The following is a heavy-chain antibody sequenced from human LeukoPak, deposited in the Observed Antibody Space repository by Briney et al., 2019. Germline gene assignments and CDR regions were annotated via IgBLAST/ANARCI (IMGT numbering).Heavy chain of an antibody. CDR3: ARPSIVGATWRRWFDP. CDR1: GGSFSGYY. CDR2: INHSGST. D-gene: IGHD1-26*01. Sequence: PSETLSLTCAVYGGSFSGYYWSWIRLPPGKGLEWIGEINHSGSTNYNPSLKSRVTISVDTSKNQFSLKLSSVTAADTAVYYCARPSIVGATWRRWFDPWGQGTLVTVSS. J-gene: IGHJ5*02. V-gene: IGHV4-34*01.